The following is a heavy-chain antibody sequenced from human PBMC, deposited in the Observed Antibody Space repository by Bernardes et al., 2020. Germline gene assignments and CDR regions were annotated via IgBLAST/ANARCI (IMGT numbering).Heavy chain of an antibody. CDR3: ARTILPTSISVFDI. D-gene: IGHD1-20*01. CDR2: IFPGDSDT. V-gene: IGHV5-51*01. J-gene: IGHJ3*02. Sequence: GESLNIPCKGPENRFNNYWIGRVRQMPGRGPEWMWIIFPGDSDTDHSPSFQGQVTISADKSITTAYLQWSSLKASDTAMYYCARTILPTSISVFDIWGQGTMVTVSS. CDR1: ENRFNNYW.